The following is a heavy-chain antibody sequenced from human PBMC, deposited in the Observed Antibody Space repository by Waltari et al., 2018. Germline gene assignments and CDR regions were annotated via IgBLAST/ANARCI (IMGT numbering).Heavy chain of an antibody. CDR2: IKSKNDEGTT. V-gene: IGHV3-15*01. D-gene: IGHD3-3*01. CDR1: GFTCNNAW. Sequence: EVQLVESGGGLVKPGGSLRLSCAASGFTCNNAWMSWVRQAPGKGLEWVGRIKSKNDEGTTEYAAFVKGRFTISRDDSKNTLYLQMNSLKTEDTAVYYCTTGSYYDFWSGYYRKAFDYWGQGTLVTVSS. CDR3: TTGSYYDFWSGYYRKAFDY. J-gene: IGHJ4*02.